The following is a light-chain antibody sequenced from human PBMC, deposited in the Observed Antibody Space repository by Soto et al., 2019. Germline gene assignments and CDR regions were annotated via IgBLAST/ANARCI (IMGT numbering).Light chain of an antibody. CDR3: AAWDDSLTGSYV. CDR1: SSNIGSNT. Sequence: QSVLTQPPSVSGTPGQRVTISCSGSSSNIGSNTVNWYQQLPGMAPKLLISINDQRPSGVPDRFSASKSGASASLAISGLQSEDEADYFCAAWDDSLTGSYVFGTGTKLTVL. J-gene: IGLJ1*01. V-gene: IGLV1-44*01. CDR2: IND.